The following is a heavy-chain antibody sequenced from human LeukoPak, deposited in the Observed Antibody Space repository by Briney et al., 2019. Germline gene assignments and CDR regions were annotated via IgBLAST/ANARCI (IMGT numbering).Heavy chain of an antibody. CDR2: MNPNSGNT. CDR1: RYTFTSYD. Sequence: ASVKVSCKAARYTFTSYDINWVRQATGQGLEWMGWMNPNSGNTGYAQKFQGRVTITRNTSISTAYMELSSLRSEDTAVYYCARAPYYDFWSGYYGAYYFDYWGQGTLVTVSS. CDR3: ARAPYYDFWSGYYGAYYFDY. J-gene: IGHJ4*02. V-gene: IGHV1-8*03. D-gene: IGHD3-3*01.